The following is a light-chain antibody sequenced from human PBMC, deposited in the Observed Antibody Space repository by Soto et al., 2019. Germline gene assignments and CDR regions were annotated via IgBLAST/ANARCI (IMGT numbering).Light chain of an antibody. J-gene: IGKJ1*01. Sequence: ELVLTQSPGTLSLFPGEIHTLSRSCSQSGSRSYLAWYQQKPGQAPRPLIYAASRRATGIPDRFSGSGSGTDFTLTITGLEPEDFAVYYCQQYGSSPRTFGNGTKGDLK. CDR2: AAS. CDR1: QSGSRSY. V-gene: IGKV3-20*01. CDR3: QQYGSSPRT.